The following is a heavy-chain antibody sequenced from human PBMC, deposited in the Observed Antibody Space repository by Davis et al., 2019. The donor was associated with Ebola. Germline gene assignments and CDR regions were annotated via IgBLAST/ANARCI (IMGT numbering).Heavy chain of an antibody. CDR3: AKDIGYCSGGSCKVSYYYYGMDV. J-gene: IGHJ6*02. CDR2: ISWNSGSI. D-gene: IGHD2-15*01. V-gene: IGHV3-9*01. CDR1: GFTFDDYA. Sequence: SLKISCAASGFTFDDYAMHWVRQAPGKGLEWVSGISWNSGSIGYADSVKGRFTISRDNAKNSLYLQMNSLRAEDTALYYCAKDIGYCSGGSCKVSYYYYGMDVWGQGTTVTVSS.